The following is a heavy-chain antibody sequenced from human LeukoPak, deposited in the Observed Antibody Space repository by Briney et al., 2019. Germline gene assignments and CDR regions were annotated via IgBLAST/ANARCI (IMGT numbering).Heavy chain of an antibody. J-gene: IGHJ4*02. CDR2: ISGSGDVS. CDR1: GFTFVGYA. Sequence: GGSLRLSCAASGFTFVGYAMNWVRQAPGKGLEWVSAISGSGDVSYYADSVKGRFTLSRDNSKNTLYLQMNSLRAEDTAVYYCANGYFDYWGQGTLVTVSS. V-gene: IGHV3-23*01. CDR3: ANGYFDY.